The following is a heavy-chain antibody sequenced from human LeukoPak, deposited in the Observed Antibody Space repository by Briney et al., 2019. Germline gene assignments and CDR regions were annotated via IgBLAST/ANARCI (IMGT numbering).Heavy chain of an antibody. Sequence: GGSLRLSCAASGFAFSDYYMSWIRQAPGKGLEWVSYISSSGSTIYYADSVKGRFTISRDNAKNSLYLQMNSLRAEDTAVYYCARDLAAGWYGYYGMDVWGQGTTVTVSS. J-gene: IGHJ6*02. D-gene: IGHD6-19*01. CDR3: ARDLAAGWYGYYGMDV. V-gene: IGHV3-11*01. CDR1: GFAFSDYY. CDR2: ISSSGSTI.